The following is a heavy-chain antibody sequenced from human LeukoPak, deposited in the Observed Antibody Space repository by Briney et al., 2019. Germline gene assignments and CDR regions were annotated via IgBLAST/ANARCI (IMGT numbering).Heavy chain of an antibody. J-gene: IGHJ3*02. Sequence: GGSLRLSCAASGFTFSSYGMHWVRQAPGKGLEWVAVISYDGSNKYYADSVKGRFTISRDNSKNTLYLQMNSLRAEDTAVYYCARARDAFDIWGQGTMVTVSS. V-gene: IGHV3-30*03. CDR1: GFTFSSYG. CDR3: ARARDAFDI. CDR2: ISYDGSNK.